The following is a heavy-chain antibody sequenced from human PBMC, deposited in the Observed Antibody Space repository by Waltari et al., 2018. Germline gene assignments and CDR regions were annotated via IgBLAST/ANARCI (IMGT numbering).Heavy chain of an antibody. J-gene: IGHJ4*02. CDR3: AREAVVGATPDFDY. CDR1: GFTFSIDN. Sequence: EVQLVESGGGLVKSGGSLRLACAASGFTFSIDNMNWLRQAPGKGLEWVSSISATSGHIYYADSLEGRFTISRDNAKNSLHLQIDSLRAEDTAVYYCAREAVVGATPDFDYWGQGTLVTVSS. D-gene: IGHD1-26*01. CDR2: ISATSGHI. V-gene: IGHV3-21*02.